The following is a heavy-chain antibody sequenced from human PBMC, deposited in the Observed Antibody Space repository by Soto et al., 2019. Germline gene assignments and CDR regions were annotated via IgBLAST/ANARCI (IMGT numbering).Heavy chain of an antibody. CDR2: ISYDGSNK. D-gene: IGHD3-10*01. J-gene: IGHJ5*02. Sequence: PGGSLRLSCAASGFTFSSYGMHWVRQAPGKGLEWVAVISYDGSNKYYADSMKGRFTISRDNSKNTLYLQMNSLRAEDTAVYYCAKDSYYGSGSYYWAPWGQGTLVTVSS. V-gene: IGHV3-30*18. CDR1: GFTFSSYG. CDR3: AKDSYYGSGSYYWAP.